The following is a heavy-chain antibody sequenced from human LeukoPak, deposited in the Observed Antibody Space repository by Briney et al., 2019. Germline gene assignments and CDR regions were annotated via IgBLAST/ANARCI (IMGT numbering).Heavy chain of an antibody. V-gene: IGHV4-39*07. D-gene: IGHD6-13*01. CDR2: IYYSGST. Sequence: SETLSLTCTVSGGSISSSSYYWGWIRQPPGKGLEWIGSIYYSGSTYYNPSLKSRVTISVDTSKNQFSLKLSSVTAADTAVYYCARDTSRVAAAGTPFDYWGQGTLVTVSS. CDR3: ARDTSRVAAAGTPFDY. J-gene: IGHJ4*02. CDR1: GGSISSSSYY.